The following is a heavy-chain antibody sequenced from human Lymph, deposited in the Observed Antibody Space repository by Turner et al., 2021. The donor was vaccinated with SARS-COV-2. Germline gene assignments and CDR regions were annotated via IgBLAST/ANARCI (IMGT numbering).Heavy chain of an antibody. V-gene: IGHV3-23*01. Sequence: EVQLLESGGGLVQPGGSLRLSCAASGFTFSSYGMSWVRQAPGKGLEWVSAISGSGGSTYYADSVKGRFTISRDSSKNTLYLQMNSLRAEDTAVYYCARDLMEVGGMDVWGQGTTVTVSS. D-gene: IGHD3-3*01. J-gene: IGHJ6*02. CDR3: ARDLMEVGGMDV. CDR2: ISGSGGST. CDR1: GFTFSSYG.